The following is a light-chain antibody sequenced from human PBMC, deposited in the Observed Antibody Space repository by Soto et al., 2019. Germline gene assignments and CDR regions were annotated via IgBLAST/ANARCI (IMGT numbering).Light chain of an antibody. CDR3: QQYNSYSSWT. CDR2: DAS. Sequence: DIQMTQSPSTLSASVGDRVTITCRASQSLNSLLAWYQQKPGRAPKLLIYDASTLESGVPSRFSGSGSGTEFTLTISSLQTDDFATYCCQQYNSYSSWTFGQGTKV. CDR1: QSLNSL. J-gene: IGKJ1*01. V-gene: IGKV1-5*01.